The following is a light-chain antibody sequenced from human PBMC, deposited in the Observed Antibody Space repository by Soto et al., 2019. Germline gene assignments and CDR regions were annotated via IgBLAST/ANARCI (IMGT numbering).Light chain of an antibody. CDR1: QSVSSSY. Sequence: EIVLTQSPGTLSLSPGERATLSCRASQSVSSSYLAWYQQKPGQAPRLLIYGASSRATGIPVRFSGSGSGTEFALAISSLQSEDFAVYYCQQYENWPSITFGQGTRLEIK. J-gene: IGKJ5*01. CDR3: QQYENWPSIT. CDR2: GAS. V-gene: IGKV3-20*01.